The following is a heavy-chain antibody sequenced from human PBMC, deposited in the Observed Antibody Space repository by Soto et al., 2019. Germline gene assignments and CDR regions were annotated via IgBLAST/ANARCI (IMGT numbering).Heavy chain of an antibody. V-gene: IGHV1-18*01. CDR3: AREGVRPYYYYGMDV. J-gene: IGHJ6*02. Sequence: QVHLVQSGAEVKKPGASVKVSCKASGYSFTTYGISWVRQAPGQGLEWMGWISDYNGDTNYAQNFQARVTMTTDTSTSTAYMELRSLRSDDTAVYYCAREGVRPYYYYGMDVWGQGTTVTVSS. D-gene: IGHD2-21*01. CDR2: ISDYNGDT. CDR1: GYSFTTYG.